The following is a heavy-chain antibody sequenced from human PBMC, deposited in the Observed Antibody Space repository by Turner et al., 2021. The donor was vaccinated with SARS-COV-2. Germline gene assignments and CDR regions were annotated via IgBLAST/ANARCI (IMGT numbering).Heavy chain of an antibody. V-gene: IGHV4-39*01. D-gene: IGHD1-1*01. J-gene: IGHJ4*02. CDR2: IYYSGST. CDR3: ARLRPTQNFDY. CDR1: GGSISSSSYY. Sequence: QLQLQESGPGLVKRSEPLSLTCTVSGGSISSSSYYWGWIRQPPEKGLEWIGSIYYSGSTYYNRSLKSRVTISVDTSKNQFSLKLSSVTAADTAVYYCARLRPTQNFDYWGQGTLVTVSS.